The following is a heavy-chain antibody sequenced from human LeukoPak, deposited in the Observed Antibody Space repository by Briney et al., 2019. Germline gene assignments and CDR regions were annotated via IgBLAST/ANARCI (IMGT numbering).Heavy chain of an antibody. CDR2: VSGSGGST. Sequence: PGGSLRLSCAASGFTFSSYAMSWVGQAPGKGLEWVSAVSGSGGSTYYADSVKGRFTISRDNSKNTLYLQMNSLRAEDTAVYYCAKATTYYYASSGYTFAYWGQGTLVTVSS. V-gene: IGHV3-23*01. D-gene: IGHD3-22*01. CDR3: AKATTYYYASSGYTFAY. CDR1: GFTFSSYA. J-gene: IGHJ4*02.